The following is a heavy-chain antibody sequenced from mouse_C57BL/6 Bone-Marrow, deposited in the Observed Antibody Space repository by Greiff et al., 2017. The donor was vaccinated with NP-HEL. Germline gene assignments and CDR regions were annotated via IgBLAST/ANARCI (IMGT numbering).Heavy chain of an antibody. CDR3: TTIPHYYAMDY. CDR2: IDPENGDT. CDR1: GFNIKDDY. J-gene: IGHJ4*01. Sequence: EVKLMESGAELVRPGASVKLSCTASGFNIKDDYMHWVKQRPEQGLEWIGWIDPENGDTEYASKFQGKATITADTSSNTAYLQLSSLTSEDTAVYYCTTIPHYYAMDYWGQGTSVTVSS. V-gene: IGHV14-4*01.